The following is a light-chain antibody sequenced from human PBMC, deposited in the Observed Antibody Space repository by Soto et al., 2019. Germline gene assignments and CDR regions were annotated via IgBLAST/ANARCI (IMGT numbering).Light chain of an antibody. CDR3: QQYNSYSPLT. J-gene: IGKJ4*01. Sequence: DILMTQSPSTLSASVGDRVTITCRASQSISSWLAWYQQKPGKAPKLLIYKASSLESGVPSRFSGSGSGTEFTLTISSLQPDDFATYYCQQYNSYSPLTFGVGTKVAIK. CDR2: KAS. CDR1: QSISSW. V-gene: IGKV1-5*03.